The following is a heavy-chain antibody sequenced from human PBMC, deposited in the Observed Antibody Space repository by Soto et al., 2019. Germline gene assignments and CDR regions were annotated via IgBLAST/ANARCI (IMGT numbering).Heavy chain of an antibody. CDR2: IYYSGST. Sequence: SETLSLTCTVSGGSISSYYWSWIRRPPGKGLEWIGYIYYSGSTNYNPSLKSRVTISVDTSKNQFSLKLSPVTAADTAVYYCARSIAARRYFDYWGQGTLVTVSS. D-gene: IGHD6-6*01. CDR1: GGSISSYY. V-gene: IGHV4-59*01. J-gene: IGHJ4*02. CDR3: ARSIAARRYFDY.